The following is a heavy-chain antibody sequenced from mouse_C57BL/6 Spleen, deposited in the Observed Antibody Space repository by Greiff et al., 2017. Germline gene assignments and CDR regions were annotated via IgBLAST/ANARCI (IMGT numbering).Heavy chain of an antibody. CDR2: INPNNGGT. V-gene: IGHV1-18*01. CDR1: GYTFTDYN. J-gene: IGHJ1*03. Sequence: EVQLQQSGPELVKPGASVKIPCKASGYTFTDYNMDWVKQSHGKSLEWIGDINPNNGGTIYNQKFKGKATLTVDKSSSTAYMELRSLTSEDTAVYYCARGDDSDGPGNWYFDVWGTGTTVTVSS. D-gene: IGHD2-4*01. CDR3: ARGDDSDGPGNWYFDV.